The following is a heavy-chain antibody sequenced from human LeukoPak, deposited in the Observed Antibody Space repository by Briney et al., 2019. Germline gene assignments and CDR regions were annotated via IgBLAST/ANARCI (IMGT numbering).Heavy chain of an antibody. CDR2: IKSDGITI. J-gene: IGHJ4*02. V-gene: IGHV3-74*01. Sequence: GGSLRLSCAASGFTFSNYMMRWVRQAPGKGLVWVSRIKSDGITITYADSVKGRFTISRDNAKNTLYLQMNSLRAEDTAVYYCLRDLNWSLDQWGQGTLVTVSS. D-gene: IGHD1-20*01. CDR1: GFTFSNYM. CDR3: LRDLNWSLDQ.